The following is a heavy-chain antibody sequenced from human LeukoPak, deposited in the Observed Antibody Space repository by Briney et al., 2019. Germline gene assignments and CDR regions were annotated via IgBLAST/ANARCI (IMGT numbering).Heavy chain of an antibody. V-gene: IGHV4-39*01. CDR2: IYHTGTT. Sequence: PSETLSLTCTVSGGSISSSIYHGGWVRQPPGKGLEWIGTIYHTGTTHYNPSLKSRVTISVDTSRNQFSLTLNSMTAADTAVYYCAIYTNSAAGYWGQGALAAVSS. CDR1: GGSISSSIYH. D-gene: IGHD2-2*02. CDR3: AIYTNSAAGY. J-gene: IGHJ4*02.